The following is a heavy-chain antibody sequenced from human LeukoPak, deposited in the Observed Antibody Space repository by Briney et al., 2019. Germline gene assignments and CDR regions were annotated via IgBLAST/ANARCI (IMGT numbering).Heavy chain of an antibody. CDR2: ISYSGTT. Sequence: SETLSLTCTVSGGSMSSYYWSWIRQSPGKGLEWVGYISYSGTTNYNPSLKSRVTISLGTSKNRFSLNLTSVTAADTAVYYCARHGSGTSLPLYPWGQGTLVTVSS. CDR3: ARHGSGTSLPLYP. D-gene: IGHD3-10*01. V-gene: IGHV4-59*08. CDR1: GGSMSSYY. J-gene: IGHJ5*02.